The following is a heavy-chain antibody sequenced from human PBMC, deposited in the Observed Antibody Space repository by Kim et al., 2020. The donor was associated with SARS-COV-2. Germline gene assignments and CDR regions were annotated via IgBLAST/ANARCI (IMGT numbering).Heavy chain of an antibody. Sequence: VKGRFTISRDNSKNTLYLQMNSLRAEDTAVYYCAKVSELLWFGEPLGIDYWGQGTLVTVSS. CDR3: AKVSELLWFGEPLGIDY. V-gene: IGHV3-33*06. D-gene: IGHD3-10*01. J-gene: IGHJ4*02.